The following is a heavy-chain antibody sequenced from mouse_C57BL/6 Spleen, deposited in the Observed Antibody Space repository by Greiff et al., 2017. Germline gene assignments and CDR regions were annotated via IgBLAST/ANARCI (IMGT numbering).Heavy chain of an antibody. D-gene: IGHD1-1*01. Sequence: QVQLKESGPELVKPGASVKLSCKASGYTFTSYDINWVKQRPGQGLEWIGWIYPRDGSTKYNEKFKGKATLTVDTSSSTAYMELHSLTSEDSAVYFCARPHYYGSSYYFDYWGKGTTLTVSS. CDR1: GYTFTSYD. J-gene: IGHJ2*01. CDR2: IYPRDGST. V-gene: IGHV1-85*01. CDR3: ARPHYYGSSYYFDY.